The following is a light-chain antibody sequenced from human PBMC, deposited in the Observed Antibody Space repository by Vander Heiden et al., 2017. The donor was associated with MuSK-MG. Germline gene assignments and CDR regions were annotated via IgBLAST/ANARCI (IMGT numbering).Light chain of an antibody. Sequence: EIVLTQSPAILSLSPGERATLSCRASQSVSSYLAWYQQKPGQAPRLLIYDAPNRATGIPARFSGSGSGTDFTLTISSLEPEDFAVYYCQQRSNWPPITFGQGTRLEIK. J-gene: IGKJ5*01. CDR2: DAP. V-gene: IGKV3-11*01. CDR1: QSVSSY. CDR3: QQRSNWPPIT.